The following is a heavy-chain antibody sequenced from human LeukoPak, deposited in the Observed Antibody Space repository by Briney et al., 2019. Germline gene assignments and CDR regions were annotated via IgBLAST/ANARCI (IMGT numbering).Heavy chain of an antibody. J-gene: IGHJ6*03. D-gene: IGHD6-6*01. CDR1: GYIFTGYY. CDR3: ARVLEYSSSRPYYYYYMDV. Sequence: ASVKVSCRASGYIFTGYYMHWVRQAPGQGLEWMGRINPNSGGTNYAQKFQGRVTMTRDTSISTAYMELSRLRSDDTAVYYCARVLEYSSSRPYYYYYMDVWGKGTTVTVSS. CDR2: INPNSGGT. V-gene: IGHV1-2*06.